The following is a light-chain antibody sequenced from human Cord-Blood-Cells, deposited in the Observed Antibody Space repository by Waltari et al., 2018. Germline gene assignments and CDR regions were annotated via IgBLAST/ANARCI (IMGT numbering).Light chain of an antibody. V-gene: IGKV3-20*01. Sequence: EIVLTQSPGTLPLSPGERDTLSCRASQSVSSSYLAWYQQKPGQAPRLLIYGASSRATGIPDRFSGSGSGTDFTLTISRLEPEDFAVYYCQQYGSSPWTFGQGTKVEIK. CDR3: QQYGSSPWT. CDR1: QSVSSSY. CDR2: GAS. J-gene: IGKJ1*01.